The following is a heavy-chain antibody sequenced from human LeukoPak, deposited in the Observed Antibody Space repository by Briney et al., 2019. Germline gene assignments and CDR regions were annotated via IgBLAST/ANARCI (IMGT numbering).Heavy chain of an antibody. CDR1: GFTLDDYG. CDR2: INWNGGTI. D-gene: IGHD3-22*01. V-gene: IGHV3-20*04. CDR3: AREGYHDRSGYEDY. Sequence: GGSLRLSCAASGFTLDDYGMGWVRQAPGKVLEWVSGINWNGGTIGYADSVKGRFTISGDNAKNSLYLQMSSLRAEDTALYYCAREGYHDRSGYEDYWGQGTLVTVSS. J-gene: IGHJ4*02.